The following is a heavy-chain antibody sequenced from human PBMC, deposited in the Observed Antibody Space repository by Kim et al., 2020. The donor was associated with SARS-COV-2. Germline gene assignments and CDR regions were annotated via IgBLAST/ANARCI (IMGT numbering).Heavy chain of an antibody. V-gene: IGHV3-23*05. Sequence: YYADAVNGRFTTSRDNPKSTVFLHMNSLRAEDTAIYYCAKNYGASVSYDFWGHGTLVTVSS. CDR3: AKNYGASVSYDF. J-gene: IGHJ4*01. D-gene: IGHD4-17*01.